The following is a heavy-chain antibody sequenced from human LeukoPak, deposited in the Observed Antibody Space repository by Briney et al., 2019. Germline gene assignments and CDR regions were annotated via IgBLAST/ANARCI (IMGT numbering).Heavy chain of an antibody. CDR1: GFTFSRHW. CDR3: ARVISYFDL. V-gene: IGHV3-74*01. Sequence: GGSRRLSCAASGFTFSRHWMHWVRQGPGKGLEWVSRIKSDGSETQYADSVKGRFTISRDNAHNTLYLQMTSLRPEDTAIYYCARVISYFDLWGQGALVTASS. D-gene: IGHD3-3*02. J-gene: IGHJ4*02. CDR2: IKSDGSET.